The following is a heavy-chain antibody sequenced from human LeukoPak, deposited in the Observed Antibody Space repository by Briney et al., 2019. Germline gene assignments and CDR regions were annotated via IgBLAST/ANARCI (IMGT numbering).Heavy chain of an antibody. D-gene: IGHD3-22*01. CDR3: ARNFDYYDSSGLAGY. CDR1: GGTFSSYA. J-gene: IGHJ4*02. CDR2: VIPILGIA. Sequence: ASVKVSCKASGGTFSSYAISWVRQAPGQGLEWMGRVIPILGIANYAQKFQGRVTITADESTSTAYMELSSLRSEDTAVYYCARNFDYYDSSGLAGYWGQGTLVTVSS. V-gene: IGHV1-69*04.